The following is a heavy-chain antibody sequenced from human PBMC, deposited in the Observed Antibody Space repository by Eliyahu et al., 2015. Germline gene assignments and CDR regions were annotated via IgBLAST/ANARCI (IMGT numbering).Heavy chain of an antibody. CDR1: GLTFETFP. D-gene: IGHD6-19*01. Sequence: EVRLLESGGGLVQPGGSLXLSCVVSGLTFETFPMKWVRQAPGKGLEWISAISRSGSTSYYADSVKGRFTISRVNSENTLYLHMTNLRAEDTALYFCANAEAVAGVDFWGQGTPVTVS. CDR3: ANAEAVAGVDF. CDR2: ISRSGSTS. V-gene: IGHV3-23*01. J-gene: IGHJ4*02.